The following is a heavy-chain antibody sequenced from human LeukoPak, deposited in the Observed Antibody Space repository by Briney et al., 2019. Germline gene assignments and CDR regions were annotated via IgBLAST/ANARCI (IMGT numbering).Heavy chain of an antibody. CDR2: IYPGDSET. D-gene: IGHD3-22*01. CDR3: ARLSRGGKTTSSYFFVF. CDR1: GYTFTNYW. Sequence: GESLRISCKGSGYTFTNYWIAWVRQMPGKGMEWLGIIYPGDSETRYSPSFQGQVTISADKSISTAYLQWSSLKASDAAMYYCARLSRGGKTTSSYFFVFWGQGTLVTVSS. V-gene: IGHV5-51*01. J-gene: IGHJ4*02.